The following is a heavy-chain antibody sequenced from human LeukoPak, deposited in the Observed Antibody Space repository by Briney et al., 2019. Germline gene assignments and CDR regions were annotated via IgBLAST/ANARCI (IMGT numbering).Heavy chain of an antibody. CDR1: GGTFSSYA. J-gene: IGHJ1*01. Sequence: SVKVSCKASGGTFSSYAISWVRQAPGQGLEWMGGIIPIFGTANYVQKFQGRVTITADESTSTAYMELSSLRSEDTAVYYCASTTITLFGVVTSAEYFQHWGQGTLVTVSS. CDR2: IIPIFGTA. V-gene: IGHV1-69*13. CDR3: ASTTITLFGVVTSAEYFQH. D-gene: IGHD3-3*01.